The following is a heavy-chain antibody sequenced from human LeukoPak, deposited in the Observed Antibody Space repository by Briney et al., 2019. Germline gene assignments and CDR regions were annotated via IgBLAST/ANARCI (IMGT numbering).Heavy chain of an antibody. V-gene: IGHV3-7*01. CDR1: GFTFSSYG. Sequence: PGGSLRLSCAASGFTFSSYGMHWVRQAPGKGLEWVANIKQDGSEKYYVDSVKGRFTISRDNAKNSLYLQMNSLRAEDTAVYYCASNLIKVLHAFDIWGQGTMVTVSS. CDR3: ASNLIKVLHAFDI. CDR2: IKQDGSEK. J-gene: IGHJ3*02. D-gene: IGHD1-1*01.